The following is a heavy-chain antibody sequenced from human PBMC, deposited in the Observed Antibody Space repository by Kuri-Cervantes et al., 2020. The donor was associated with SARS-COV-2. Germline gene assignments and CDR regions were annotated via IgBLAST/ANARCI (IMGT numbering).Heavy chain of an antibody. J-gene: IGHJ4*02. CDR1: GFTFSSYW. V-gene: IGHV3-7*05. CDR2: IKQDGSEK. CDR3: ARDWLRGGFDY. D-gene: IGHD3-9*01. Sequence: GESLKISCAASGFTFSSYWMSWVRQAPGKGLEWVANIKQDGSEKYYVDSVKGRFTISRDNAKNSLYLQMNSLSAEDTAVYYCARDWLRGGFDYWGQGTLVTVSS.